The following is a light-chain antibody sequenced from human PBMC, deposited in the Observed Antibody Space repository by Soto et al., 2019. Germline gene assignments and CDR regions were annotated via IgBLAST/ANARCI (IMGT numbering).Light chain of an antibody. V-gene: IGKV1-39*01. CDR3: QRSYNAPFT. CDR2: DAS. J-gene: IGKJ3*01. Sequence: DIQMTQSPSSLSASEGDRVTITCRASQSINSFLKWYQQKSGKAPQLLIYDASTVPSGVPSRLSGSGYETQFTLPITYLQPDDFATYYGQRSYNAPFTFGPGTKGDVK. CDR1: QSINSF.